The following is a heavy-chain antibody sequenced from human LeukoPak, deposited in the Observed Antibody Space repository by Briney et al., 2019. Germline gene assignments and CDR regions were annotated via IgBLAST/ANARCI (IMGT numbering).Heavy chain of an antibody. CDR1: GFTFSSYW. D-gene: IGHD2/OR15-2a*01. CDR2: IKQDGSEK. J-gene: IGHJ3*02. Sequence: PGGSLRLSCAASGFTFSSYWMSWVRQAPGKGLEWVANIKQDGSEKYYVDSVKGRFTISRDSSKNTLYLQMSSLRVEDTAVFHCAKGRDHDTFPDAFDIWGQGTMVTVSS. V-gene: IGHV3-7*03. CDR3: AKGRDHDTFPDAFDI.